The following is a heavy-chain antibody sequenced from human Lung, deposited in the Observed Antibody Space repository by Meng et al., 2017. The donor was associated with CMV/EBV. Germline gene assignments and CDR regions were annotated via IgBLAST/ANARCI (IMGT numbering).Heavy chain of an antibody. V-gene: IGHV7-4-1*02. D-gene: IGHD2/OR15-2a*01. CDR2: VSTNTGTP. CDR3: AIGGNFDP. Sequence: HVELVQTGCEWKTPGATVRVTGKAAGNTFSTYPITWVRQAHGRGLEWMGWVSTNTGTPTYTQGFTGRFVFSLDTSVSTAYLQISSLKAEDTAVYYCAIGGNFDPWGQGTLVTVSS. CDR1: GNTFSTYP. J-gene: IGHJ5*02.